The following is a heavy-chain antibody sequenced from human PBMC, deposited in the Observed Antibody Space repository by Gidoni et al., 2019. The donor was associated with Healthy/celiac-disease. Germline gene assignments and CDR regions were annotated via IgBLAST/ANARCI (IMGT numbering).Heavy chain of an antibody. CDR2: IYSGGST. CDR1: GFTVSSNY. Sequence: EVQLVESGGGLVQPGGSLRLSCAASGFTVSSNYMSWVRQAPGTGLEWVSVIYSGGSTYYADSVKGRFTISRHNSKNTLYLQMNSLRAEDTAVYYCARDKGSGWHNWFDPWGQGTLVTVSS. D-gene: IGHD6-19*01. V-gene: IGHV3-53*04. CDR3: ARDKGSGWHNWFDP. J-gene: IGHJ5*02.